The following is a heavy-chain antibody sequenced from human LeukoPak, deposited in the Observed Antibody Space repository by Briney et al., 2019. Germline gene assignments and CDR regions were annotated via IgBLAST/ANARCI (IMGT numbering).Heavy chain of an antibody. CDR3: ARDPVYGSGSHIIHNWFDP. J-gene: IGHJ5*02. Sequence: SVKVSCKASGGTFSSYAISWVRQAPGQGLEWMGGIIPIFGTANYAQKFQGRVTITADESTSTAYMELSSLRSEDTAVYYCARDPVYGSGSHIIHNWFDPWGQGTLVTVSS. CDR2: IIPIFGTA. D-gene: IGHD3-10*01. CDR1: GGTFSSYA. V-gene: IGHV1-69*01.